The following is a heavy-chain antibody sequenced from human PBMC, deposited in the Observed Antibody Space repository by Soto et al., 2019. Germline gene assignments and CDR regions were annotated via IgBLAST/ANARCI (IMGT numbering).Heavy chain of an antibody. D-gene: IGHD5-18*01. Sequence: QVQLVESGGGVVQPGRSLRLSCAASGFTFSTYGMHWVRQAPGKGLEWVAVISYDGSNKYYADSVKGRFTISRDNSKNTLYLQMSSLRAEDTAVYYCAKGFSYSVIDYWGQRTLVTVSS. V-gene: IGHV3-30*18. CDR2: ISYDGSNK. CDR1: GFTFSTYG. CDR3: AKGFSYSVIDY. J-gene: IGHJ4*02.